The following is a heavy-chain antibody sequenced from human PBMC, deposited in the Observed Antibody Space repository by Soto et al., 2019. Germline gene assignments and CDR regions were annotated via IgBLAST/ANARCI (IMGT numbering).Heavy chain of an antibody. CDR1: GFIFTDAW. CDR2: IKDMTEGGAI. J-gene: IGHJ4*02. CDR3: ASLDHENISDDY. Sequence: PGGALRLSCAASGFIFTDAWMSWVRQAPGKGLEWLGRIKDMTEGGAIDYAAPVKGRFIISRDDSKKTLYLQMNSLKSEDTAVYYCASLDHENISDDYLGQVTLITVSS. D-gene: IGHD6-25*01. V-gene: IGHV3-15*01.